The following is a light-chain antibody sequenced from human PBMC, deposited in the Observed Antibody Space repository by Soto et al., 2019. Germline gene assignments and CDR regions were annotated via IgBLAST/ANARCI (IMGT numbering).Light chain of an antibody. CDR2: EVS. V-gene: IGLV2-14*01. J-gene: IGLJ1*01. Sequence: QSVLTQPASVPGSPGQSITISCTGTSSDGGGYNHVSWYQQHPGTAPKVMIYEVSNRPSGVPDRFSGSKSGNTASLTISGLQAEDAADYYCSSFTSTSTYVFGTGTRSPS. CDR1: SSDGGGYNH. CDR3: SSFTSTSTYV.